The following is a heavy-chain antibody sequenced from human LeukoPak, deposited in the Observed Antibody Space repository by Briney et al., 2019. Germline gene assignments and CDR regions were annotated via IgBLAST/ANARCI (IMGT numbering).Heavy chain of an antibody. CDR1: GFIFSSYA. J-gene: IGHJ4*02. CDR3: AKERDDFWSGYYN. Sequence: PGGSLRLSCAASGFIFSSYAMSWVRQAPGKGLEWVSAISGSGGSTYYADSVKGRFTISRDNSKNTPYLQMNSLRAEDTAVYYCAKERDDFWSGYYNWGQGTLVTVSS. D-gene: IGHD3-3*01. V-gene: IGHV3-23*01. CDR2: ISGSGGST.